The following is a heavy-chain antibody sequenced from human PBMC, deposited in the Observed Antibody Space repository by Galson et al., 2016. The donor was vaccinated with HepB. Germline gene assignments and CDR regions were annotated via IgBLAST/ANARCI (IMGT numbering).Heavy chain of an antibody. CDR1: GFIFSYAW. CDR3: ATVRRFFDWMFLGATFDM. J-gene: IGHJ3*02. Sequence: SLRLSCAGSGFIFSYAWMTWVRQAPGKGLEWVGRVKSRADGGTTDYAAPVKGRFTISRDDSKNTLFLHMNSLKTEDTAVYYCATVRRFFDWMFLGATFDMWVQGTLVTVSS. CDR2: VKSRADGGTT. V-gene: IGHV3-15*05. D-gene: IGHD3-9*01.